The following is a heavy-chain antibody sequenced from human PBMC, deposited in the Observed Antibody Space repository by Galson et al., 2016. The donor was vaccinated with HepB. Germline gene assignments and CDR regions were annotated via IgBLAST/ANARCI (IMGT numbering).Heavy chain of an antibody. CDR1: GYGFANYW. Sequence: QSGAEVKKPGESLKISCKGSGYGFANYWIAWVRQMPGKGLEWMGIIYPDDSDTTYGPSFQGQVTISADQSISTAYLEWSSLKASDTAMYYGARQHYGSESYDRHSDHWGRGTLVTVAS. D-gene: IGHD3-10*01. V-gene: IGHV5-51*01. J-gene: IGHJ4*01. CDR2: IYPDDSDT. CDR3: ARQHYGSESYDRHSDH.